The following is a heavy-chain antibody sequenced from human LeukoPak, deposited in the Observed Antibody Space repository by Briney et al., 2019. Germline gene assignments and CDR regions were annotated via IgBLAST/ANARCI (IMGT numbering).Heavy chain of an antibody. CDR1: GGSISSYY. D-gene: IGHD4-17*01. CDR2: IYYSGST. Sequence: PSETLSLTCTVSGGSISSYYWSWIRQPPGKGLEWIGYIYYSGSTNYNPSLKSRVTISVDTSKNQFSLKLSSVTAADTAVYYCARGTDYGANFDYWGQGTLVTVSS. J-gene: IGHJ4*02. CDR3: ARGTDYGANFDY. V-gene: IGHV4-59*01.